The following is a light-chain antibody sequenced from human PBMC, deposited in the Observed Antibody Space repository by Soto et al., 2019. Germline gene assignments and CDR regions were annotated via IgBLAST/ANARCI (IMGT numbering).Light chain of an antibody. CDR2: GAS. CDR1: QSVFGTY. CDR3: QQYGSSPIT. Sequence: EVVLTQSPATLSLSPGERATLSCRASQSVFGTYLAWYQQKPGQAPKLLIYGASSRATGIPDRFSGSRSGTDFTLTISRLEPEDFAVYYCQQYGSSPITFGQGTRLEIK. J-gene: IGKJ5*01. V-gene: IGKV3-20*01.